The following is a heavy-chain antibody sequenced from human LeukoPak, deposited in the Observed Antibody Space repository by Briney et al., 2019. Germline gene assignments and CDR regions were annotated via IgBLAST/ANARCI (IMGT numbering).Heavy chain of an antibody. CDR1: GFTFSSYA. Sequence: PGGSLRLSCGASGFTFSSYAMSWVRQAPGKGLEWVSAISGSGGSTYYADSVKGRFTISRDNSKHTLHLQMTRLMTHEQAVYYLAKDDRRYCSSTSCLDSFDPWGQGTLVTVSS. D-gene: IGHD2-2*01. V-gene: IGHV3-23*01. CDR2: ISGSGGST. J-gene: IGHJ5*02. CDR3: AKDDRRYCSSTSCLDSFDP.